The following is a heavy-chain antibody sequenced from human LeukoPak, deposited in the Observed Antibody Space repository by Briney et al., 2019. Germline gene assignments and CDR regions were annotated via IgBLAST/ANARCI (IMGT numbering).Heavy chain of an antibody. J-gene: IGHJ3*02. CDR1: GGSISSYY. Sequence: SETLSLTCTVSGGSISSYYWSWIRQPPGKGLEWIGYIYYSGSTNYNPSLKSRVTISVDTSKNQFSLKLSSVTAADPAVYYCASFNYYDSSGYSYDAFDIWGLGTMVTVSS. D-gene: IGHD3-22*01. CDR2: IYYSGST. CDR3: ASFNYYDSSGYSYDAFDI. V-gene: IGHV4-59*01.